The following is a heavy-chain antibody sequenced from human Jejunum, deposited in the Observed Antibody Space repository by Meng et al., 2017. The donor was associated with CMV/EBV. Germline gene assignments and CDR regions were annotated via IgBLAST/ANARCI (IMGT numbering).Heavy chain of an antibody. CDR1: GGSISNHY. CDR3: ARGPGASTREGFDY. V-gene: IGHV4-4*07. Sequence: VQLQEAGPGLVKPSETLSLTCTVSGGSISNHYWSWIRQSAGKGLEWIGRFYSSDTYNYHPSLNSRLTMSLDTSKNQFSLNLSSVTAADTAIYYCARGPGASTREGFDYWGLGTLVTASS. D-gene: IGHD1-26*01. J-gene: IGHJ4*02. CDR2: FYSSDTY.